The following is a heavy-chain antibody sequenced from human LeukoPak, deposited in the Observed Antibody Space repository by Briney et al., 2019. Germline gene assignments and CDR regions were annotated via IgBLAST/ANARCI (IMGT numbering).Heavy chain of an antibody. CDR1: GFTFDDYA. CDR3: ARATVTRYWFDP. D-gene: IGHD4-17*01. CDR2: INRNSDTR. V-gene: IGHV3-9*01. Sequence: GGSLRLSCAASGFTFDDYAMHWVRQVPGKGLEWVSGINRNSDTRGYADSVKGRFTISRDNAKNSLFLQMNSLRAEDTAVYYCARATVTRYWFDPWGQGTLVTVSS. J-gene: IGHJ5*02.